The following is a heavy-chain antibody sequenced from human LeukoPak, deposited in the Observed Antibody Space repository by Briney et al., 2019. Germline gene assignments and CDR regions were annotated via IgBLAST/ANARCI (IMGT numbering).Heavy chain of an antibody. J-gene: IGHJ5*02. V-gene: IGHV3-11*01. Sequence: KTGGSLRLSCAASGFTFSDYCMSWIRQAPGKGLEWVSYISSSGSTIYYADSVKGRFTISRDNAKNSLYLQMNSLRAEDTAVYYCARGAIAAAVQEHWFDPWGQGTLVTVSS. D-gene: IGHD6-13*01. CDR1: GFTFSDYC. CDR2: ISSSGSTI. CDR3: ARGAIAAAVQEHWFDP.